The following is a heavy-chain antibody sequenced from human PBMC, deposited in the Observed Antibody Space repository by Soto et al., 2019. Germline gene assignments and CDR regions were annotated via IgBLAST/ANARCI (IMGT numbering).Heavy chain of an antibody. CDR3: ARDRGVGGYCSSTSCRYYYYGMDV. V-gene: IGHV3-53*04. CDR1: GFTVSSNY. Sequence: GGSLRLSCAASGFTVSSNYMSWVRQAPGKGLEWVSVIYSGGSTYYADSVKGRFTISRHNSKNTMYLQMNSLRAEDTAVYYCARDRGVGGYCSSTSCRYYYYGMDVWGQGTTVTVSS. D-gene: IGHD2-2*01. J-gene: IGHJ6*02. CDR2: IYSGGST.